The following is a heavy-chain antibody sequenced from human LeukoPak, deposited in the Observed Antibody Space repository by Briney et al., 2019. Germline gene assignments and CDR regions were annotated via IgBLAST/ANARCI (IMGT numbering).Heavy chain of an antibody. V-gene: IGHV7-4-1*02. J-gene: IGHJ5*02. D-gene: IGHD2-2*01. Sequence: GASVKVSCKASGYTFTSYAVNWVRQAPGQGLEWMGWINTNTGNPTYAQGFTGRFVFSLDTSVSTAYLQISSLKAEDTAVYYCARGKDCSSFSCYQDVGWFDPWGQGTLVTVSS. CDR1: GYTFTSYA. CDR2: INTNTGNP. CDR3: ARGKDCSSFSCYQDVGWFDP.